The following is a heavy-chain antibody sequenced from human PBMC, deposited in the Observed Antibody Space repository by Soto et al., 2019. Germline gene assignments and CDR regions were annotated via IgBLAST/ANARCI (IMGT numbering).Heavy chain of an antibody. CDR3: ARGTYYQSSPFDS. J-gene: IGHJ4*02. CDR2: IYYTGST. CDR1: GGSINNYY. V-gene: IGHV4-59*12. Sequence: PSETLSLTCPVSGGSINNYYWSWIRQPPGKGLEWIGYIYYTGSTNCNPSLKSRLTMSVDASKNQFSLSLSSVTVADSAVYFCARGTYYQSSPFDSWGQGIMVTVSS. D-gene: IGHD2-21*01.